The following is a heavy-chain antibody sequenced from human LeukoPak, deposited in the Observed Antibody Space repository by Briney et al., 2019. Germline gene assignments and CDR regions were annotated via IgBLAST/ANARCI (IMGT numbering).Heavy chain of an antibody. CDR2: IYYSGST. D-gene: IGHD3-22*01. CDR3: ARGRTYYYDSSGYLRYYYYYMDV. CDR1: GGSIFSTNW. V-gene: IGHV4-4*02. J-gene: IGHJ6*03. Sequence: SGTLSLTCAVSGGSIFSTNWWSWVRQPPGKGLEWIGSIYYSGSTNYNPSLKSRVTISVDTSKNQFSLKLSSVTAADTAVYYCARGRTYYYDSSGYLRYYYYYMDVWGKGTTVTVSS.